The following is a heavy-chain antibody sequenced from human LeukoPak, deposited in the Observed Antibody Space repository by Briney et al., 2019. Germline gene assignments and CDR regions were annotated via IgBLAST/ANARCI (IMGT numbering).Heavy chain of an antibody. CDR3: ATVISPLGGDYVRGWFDP. CDR2: FDPEGGET. Sequence: ASVKVSCKVSGYTLTELSMHWVRQAPGKGLEWMGGFDPEGGETIYAQKFQGRVTMTEDTSTDTAYMELSSLRSEDTAVYYCATVISPLGGDYVRGWFDPWGQGTLVTVSS. V-gene: IGHV1-24*01. J-gene: IGHJ5*02. D-gene: IGHD4-17*01. CDR1: GYTLTELS.